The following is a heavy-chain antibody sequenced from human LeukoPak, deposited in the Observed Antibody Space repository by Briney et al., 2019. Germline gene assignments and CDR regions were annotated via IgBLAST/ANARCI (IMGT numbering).Heavy chain of an antibody. Sequence: ASVKVSCKASGYTFASDDINWVRQAPGQGLEWMGWISAYNGNTNYAQKLQGRVTMTTDTSTSTAYMELRSLRSDDTAVYYCARVLYVYYGMDVWGQGTTVTVSS. D-gene: IGHD2-2*02. CDR3: ARVLYVYYGMDV. CDR1: GYTFASDD. V-gene: IGHV1-18*01. CDR2: ISAYNGNT. J-gene: IGHJ6*02.